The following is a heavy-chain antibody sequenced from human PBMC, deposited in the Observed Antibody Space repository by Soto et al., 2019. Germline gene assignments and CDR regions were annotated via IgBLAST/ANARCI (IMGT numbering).Heavy chain of an antibody. CDR1: GGSISSGNYY. D-gene: IGHD2-15*01. Sequence: QVQLQESGPGLVKPSQTLSLTCTVSGGSISSGNYYWSWIRQPPGKGLEWIGFISYSGSTYYSTSLKSRFTISVDTSKSQFSLNLSFVTAADTSVYYCATMGTPATALYFFDYWGQGSLVTVSS. CDR2: ISYSGST. J-gene: IGHJ4*02. V-gene: IGHV4-30-4*01. CDR3: ATMGTPATALYFFDY.